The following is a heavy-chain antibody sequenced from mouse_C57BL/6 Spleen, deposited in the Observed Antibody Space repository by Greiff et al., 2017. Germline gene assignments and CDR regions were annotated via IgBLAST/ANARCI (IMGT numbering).Heavy chain of an antibody. CDR1: GFNIKNTY. CDR3: ANSYYSGSSYPDY. CDR2: IDPADGNT. J-gene: IGHJ2*01. V-gene: IGHV14-3*01. D-gene: IGHD1-1*01. Sequence: VQLKQSVAELVRPGASVKLSCTASGFNIKNTYMHWVKQRPEQGLEWIGRIDPADGNTKYAPKFPGKATITADTSSNTAYLQLSSLTSEDTAIYYCANSYYSGSSYPDYWGQGTTLTVSS.